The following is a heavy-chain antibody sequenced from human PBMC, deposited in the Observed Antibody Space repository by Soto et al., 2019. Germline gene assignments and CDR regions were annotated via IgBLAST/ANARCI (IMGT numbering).Heavy chain of an antibody. CDR2: INPSGGST. CDR1: GYTFTSYY. CDR3: ARSRGYYGSGSYYKVFDY. J-gene: IGHJ4*02. V-gene: IGHV1-46*01. D-gene: IGHD3-10*01. Sequence: GASVKVSCKASGYTFTSYYMHWVRQAPGQGLEWMGIINPSGGSTSYAQKFQGRVTMTRDTSTSTVYMELSSLRSEDTAVYYCARSRGYYGSGSYYKVFDYWGQGTLVTVSS.